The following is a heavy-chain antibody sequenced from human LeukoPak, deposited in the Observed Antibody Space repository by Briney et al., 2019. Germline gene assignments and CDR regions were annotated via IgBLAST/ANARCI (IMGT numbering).Heavy chain of an antibody. CDR2: IYYSGST. CDR3: ARAALTGSSYWFDP. J-gene: IGHJ5*02. V-gene: IGHV4-31*03. Sequence: SETLSLTCTVSGGSISSGGYYWSWIRQHPGKGLEWIGYIYYSGSTYYNPSLKSRVTISVDTSKNQFSLKLSSVAAADTAVYYCARAALTGSSYWFDPWGQGTLVTVSS. D-gene: IGHD6-13*01. CDR1: GGSISSGGYY.